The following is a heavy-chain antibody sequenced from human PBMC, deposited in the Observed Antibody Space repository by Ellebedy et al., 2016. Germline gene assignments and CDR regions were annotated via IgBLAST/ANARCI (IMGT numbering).Heavy chain of an antibody. Sequence: SETLSLTCTVSGGSISSGGFYWSWIRQHPGKGLEWIGYIYYSGSTYYNPSLKSRVTISVDTSKNQFSLKLSSVTAADTAMYYCARTALSCSGGSCYTFDIWGQGILVTVSS. V-gene: IGHV4-31*03. D-gene: IGHD2-15*01. CDR2: IYYSGST. J-gene: IGHJ4*02. CDR1: GGSISSGGFY. CDR3: ARTALSCSGGSCYTFDI.